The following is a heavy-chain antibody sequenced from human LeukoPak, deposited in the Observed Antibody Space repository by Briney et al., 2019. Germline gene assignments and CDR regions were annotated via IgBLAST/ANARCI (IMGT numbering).Heavy chain of an antibody. CDR2: IYPGDSDT. CDR1: GYSFTSYW. J-gene: IGHJ4*02. D-gene: IGHD2-2*01. Sequence: GESLKISCKGSGYSFTSYWIGWVRQMPGKSMEWMGIIYPGDSDTRYSPSFQGQVTISADKSISTAYLQWSSLKASDTAMYYCARCYCSSTSCPDYFDYWGQGTLVTVSS. CDR3: ARCYCSSTSCPDYFDY. V-gene: IGHV5-51*01.